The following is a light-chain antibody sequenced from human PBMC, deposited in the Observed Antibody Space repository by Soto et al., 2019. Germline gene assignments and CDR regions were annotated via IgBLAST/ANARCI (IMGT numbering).Light chain of an antibody. V-gene: IGKV3D-20*02. CDR3: QHRFSWPPA. CDR2: GAS. CDR1: QSVSSSY. J-gene: IGKJ1*01. Sequence: EIVLTQSPGTLSLSPGDRATLSCRASQSVSSSYLAWYQQKPGQAPRLLIYGASSRATGIPDRFSGSGSGTDFTLTISGLEPEDFAVYYCQHRFSWPPAFGQGTKVDIK.